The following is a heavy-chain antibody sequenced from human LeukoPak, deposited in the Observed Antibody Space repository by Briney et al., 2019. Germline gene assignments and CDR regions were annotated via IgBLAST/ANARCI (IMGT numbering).Heavy chain of an antibody. CDR3: AREGADYGDYGGDAFDI. D-gene: IGHD4-17*01. Sequence: GGSLRLSCAASGFPFSNYVMHWVRQTPGKGLEWVSFISYDERNKWYADSVKGRFTISRDNSKNTMYLQMNSLRPEDTAVYYCAREGADYGDYGGDAFDIWGQGTLVTVSS. J-gene: IGHJ3*02. V-gene: IGHV3-30*03. CDR2: ISYDERNK. CDR1: GFPFSNYV.